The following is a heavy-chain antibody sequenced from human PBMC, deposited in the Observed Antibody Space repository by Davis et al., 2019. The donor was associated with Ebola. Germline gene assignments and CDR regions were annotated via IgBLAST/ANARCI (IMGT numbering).Heavy chain of an antibody. CDR3: AKNYYDSSGYYRDAFDI. CDR2: IYYGGSP. V-gene: IGHV4-31*03. Sequence: MPSETLSLTCTVSGASISSDGYYWNWIRQYPGKGLEWIGSIYYGGSPDSNPSLKSRVTISVDTSKNQFSLKLSSVTAADTAVYYCAKNYYDSSGYYRDAFDIWGQGTMVTVSS. CDR1: GASISSDGYY. J-gene: IGHJ3*02. D-gene: IGHD3-22*01.